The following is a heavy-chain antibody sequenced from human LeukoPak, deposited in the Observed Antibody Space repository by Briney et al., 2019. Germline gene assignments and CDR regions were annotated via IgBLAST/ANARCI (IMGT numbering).Heavy chain of an antibody. J-gene: IGHJ4*02. CDR3: ARGRKRYSSSWRPPAYFDY. D-gene: IGHD6-13*01. CDR2: INHSGST. V-gene: IGHV4-34*01. CDR1: GFTFSSYA. Sequence: PGGSLRLSCAASGFTFSSYAMSWIRQPPGKGLEWIGEINHSGSTNYNPSLKSRVTISVDTSKNQLSLKLSSVTAADTAVYYCARGRKRYSSSWRPPAYFDYWGQGTLVTVSS.